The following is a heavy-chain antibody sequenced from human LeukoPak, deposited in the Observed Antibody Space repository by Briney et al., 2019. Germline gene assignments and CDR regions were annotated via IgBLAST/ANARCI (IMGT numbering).Heavy chain of an antibody. D-gene: IGHD3-22*01. J-gene: IGHJ4*02. V-gene: IGHV1-2*02. CDR2: INPNSGGT. CDR3: ARVDSSGHYSDWYFDY. Sequence: ASVKVSCKPSGYTFTGYYMHWVRQAPGQGLEWMGWINPNSGGTNYAQKFQGRVTMTRDTSISTAYMELSRLRSDDTAVYYCARVDSSGHYSDWYFDYWGQGTLVTVSS. CDR1: GYTFTGYY.